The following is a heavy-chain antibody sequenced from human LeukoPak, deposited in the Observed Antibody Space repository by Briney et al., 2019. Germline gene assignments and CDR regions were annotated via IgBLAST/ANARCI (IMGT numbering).Heavy chain of an antibody. D-gene: IGHD3-10*01. V-gene: IGHV3-11*05. CDR3: ARVRGGDYAMDV. CDR2: IGITGNNT. J-gene: IGHJ6*04. Sequence: PGGSLRLSCEASGFTFSDYYMRWIRQAPGKGLEWVSHIGITGNNTNYADSVKGRFTISRDNAKNSLYLQMSSLRAEDTAVYYCARVRGGDYAMDVWGKGTTVTVSS. CDR1: GFTFSDYY.